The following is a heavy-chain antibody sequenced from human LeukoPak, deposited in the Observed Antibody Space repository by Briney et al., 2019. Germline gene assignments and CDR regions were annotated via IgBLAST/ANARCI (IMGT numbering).Heavy chain of an antibody. CDR1: GFTFSSYW. CDR3: ARDSRNWNYVVDV. Sequence: GGSLRLSCAASGFTFSSYWMSWVRQAPGKGLKWVANIKQDGSEKYYVDSVKGRFTISRDNAKNSLYLQMNSLRAEDTAVYYCARDSRNWNYVVDVWGKGTTVTVSS. J-gene: IGHJ6*04. V-gene: IGHV3-7*01. CDR2: IKQDGSEK. D-gene: IGHD1-7*01.